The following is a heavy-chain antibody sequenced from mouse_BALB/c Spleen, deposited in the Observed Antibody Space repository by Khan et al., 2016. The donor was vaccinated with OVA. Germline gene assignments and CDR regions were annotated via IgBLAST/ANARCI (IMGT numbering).Heavy chain of an antibody. Sequence: QVQLQQSGAELARPGASVKMSCKASGYTFTSYTMHWVKQRPGQGLEWIGYINPSNTYTNYNQKFKDKATLTADKSSNTAYMQLSSLTSEVSAVYYCVRSGAYYRYDGYFDVWGAGTTVTVSS. CDR1: GYTFTSYT. CDR2: INPSNTYT. V-gene: IGHV1-4*01. D-gene: IGHD2-14*01. CDR3: VRSGAYYRYDGYFDV. J-gene: IGHJ1*01.